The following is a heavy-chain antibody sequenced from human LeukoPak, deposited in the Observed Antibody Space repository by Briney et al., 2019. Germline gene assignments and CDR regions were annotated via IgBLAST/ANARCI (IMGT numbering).Heavy chain of an antibody. CDR3: AKGSKLVVITRDHYMAV. V-gene: IGHV3-21*01. J-gene: IGHJ6*03. CDR1: GLTFSSYS. D-gene: IGHD3-22*01. Sequence: GGSLRLSCAASGLTFSSYSMNWVRQAPGKGLEWVSSISSSSSYIYYADSVKGRFTISRDNSKNTLYLQMNSLRAGDTAVYYCAKGSKLVVITRDHYMAVWGKGTTVTISS. CDR2: ISSSSSYI.